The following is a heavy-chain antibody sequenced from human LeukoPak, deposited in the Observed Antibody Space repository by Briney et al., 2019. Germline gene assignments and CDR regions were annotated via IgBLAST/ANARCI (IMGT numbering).Heavy chain of an antibody. CDR3: ARLVTGAASGSYYFNV. V-gene: IGHV1-2*02. Sequence: ASVKVSCKASGYTFTGYHIHWVRQAPGQGLEWMGWINPNTGGTNSAQNFQGRVTVTRDTSINTSYMELSSLRSDDTAIYYCARLVTGAASGSYYFNVWGQGTLVTVSS. J-gene: IGHJ4*02. CDR1: GYTFTGYH. D-gene: IGHD3-10*01. CDR2: INPNTGGT.